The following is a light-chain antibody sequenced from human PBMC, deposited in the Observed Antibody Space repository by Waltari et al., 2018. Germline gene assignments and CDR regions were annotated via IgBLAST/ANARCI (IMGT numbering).Light chain of an antibody. Sequence: DIVMTQSPDSLAVALGERATINCKSSQSVFYSSNNRNYLGWYQHKLGQPPKLLLYWGSTRETGVPDRFHGSGSGTGFTLTNSSLQAEDGAVYYCQQYFATPRTFGQGTKVEIK. V-gene: IGKV4-1*01. CDR3: QQYFATPRT. CDR2: WGS. J-gene: IGKJ1*01. CDR1: QSVFYSSNNRNY.